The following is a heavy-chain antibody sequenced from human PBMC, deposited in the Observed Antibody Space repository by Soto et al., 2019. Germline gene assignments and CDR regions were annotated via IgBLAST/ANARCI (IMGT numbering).Heavy chain of an antibody. CDR1: GFNFSDYY. Sequence: EVQLVESGGGLVQPGGSLRLSCAGSGFNFSDYYIDWVRQAPGKGLEWVGRSRDKGNSYSTDYAASVKGRFTVSRDASNKALYLQMNSLKTEDTALYYCTRSITGTTSADYWGQGTRVTVSS. V-gene: IGHV3-72*01. D-gene: IGHD1-7*01. CDR2: SRDKGNSYST. J-gene: IGHJ4*02. CDR3: TRSITGTTSADY.